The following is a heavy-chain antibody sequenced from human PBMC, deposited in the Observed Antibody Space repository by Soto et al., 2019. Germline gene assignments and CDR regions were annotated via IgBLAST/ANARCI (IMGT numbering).Heavy chain of an antibody. V-gene: IGHV1-8*01. CDR2: MNPNSGNT. Sequence: ASVKVSCKASGYTFSSYDINWVRQATGQGLEWVGWMNPNSGNTGYAEKFQGRVTMTRNTSISTAYMELSSLRAEDTAVYYCARDGGIGNVVPAAFHYYGMDVWGQGTTVTVSS. D-gene: IGHD2-2*01. J-gene: IGHJ6*02. CDR1: GYTFSSYD. CDR3: ARDGGIGNVVPAAFHYYGMDV.